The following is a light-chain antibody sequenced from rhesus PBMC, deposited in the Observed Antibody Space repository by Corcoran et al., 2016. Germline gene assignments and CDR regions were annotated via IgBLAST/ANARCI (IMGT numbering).Light chain of an antibody. V-gene: IGKV1-74*01. Sequence: DIQMTQSPSSLSASVGDRVTITCRARENVNNYLNWYQQKPGKVLILLIYKASTLQSGVPSRISGGGYGTDYTFSIRSLQPEDVATYYCQHGYGTPFTFGPGAKLNIK. CDR3: QHGYGTPFT. J-gene: IGKJ3*01. CDR1: ENVNNY. CDR2: KAS.